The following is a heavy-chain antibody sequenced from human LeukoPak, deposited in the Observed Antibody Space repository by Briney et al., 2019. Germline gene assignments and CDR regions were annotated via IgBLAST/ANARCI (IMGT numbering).Heavy chain of an antibody. J-gene: IGHJ4*02. Sequence: GGSLRLSCAASGFTFSTHIMSWVRQSPGKGLEWVSSISSGSSHIYYADSMKGRLTISRDNAKNSLFLQMNSLRAEDTAVYYCVRDFRTQLDGYSPPYHFDYWGQGALVTVSS. V-gene: IGHV3-21*01. CDR2: ISSGSSHI. D-gene: IGHD5-24*01. CDR1: GFTFSTHI. CDR3: VRDFRTQLDGYSPPYHFDY.